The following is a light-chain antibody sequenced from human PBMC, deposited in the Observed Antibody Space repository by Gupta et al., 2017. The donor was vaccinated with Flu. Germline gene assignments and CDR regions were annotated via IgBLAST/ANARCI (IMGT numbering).Light chain of an antibody. V-gene: IGKV3-20*01. CDR2: GIS. J-gene: IGKJ1*01. CDR3: QQDCNSPRT. CDR1: QTVSSGY. Sequence: EIVLTQSPGTLSLSPGERSTLSCRARQTVSSGYLAWYRQKPGQAPRLLIYGISSRATGFPDRFSGSGSGTEFTLTIRRLEPDDFAVYYCQQDCNSPRTFGQGTRVDIK.